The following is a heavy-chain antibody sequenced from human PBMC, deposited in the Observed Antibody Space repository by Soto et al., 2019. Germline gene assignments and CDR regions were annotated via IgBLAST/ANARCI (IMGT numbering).Heavy chain of an antibody. V-gene: IGHV3-23*01. J-gene: IGHJ3*02. CDR2: ISGSGGST. D-gene: IGHD3-10*01. CDR3: AKVDGALRAFAI. Sequence: EVQLLESGGGLGQPGRSLRLSCAASGFTFSSYAMSWVRQAPGKGLEWVSAISGSGGSTYYADSVKGRFTISRDNSKNTLYLQMNSLRAEDTAVYYCAKVDGALRAFAIWGQGTMVTVSS. CDR1: GFTFSSYA.